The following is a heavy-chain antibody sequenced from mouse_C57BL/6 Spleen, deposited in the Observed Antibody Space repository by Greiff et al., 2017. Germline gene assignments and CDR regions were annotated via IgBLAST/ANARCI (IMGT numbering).Heavy chain of an antibody. CDR2: INPGSGGT. V-gene: IGHV1-54*01. D-gene: IGHD1-1*01. Sequence: VQLQQSGAELVRPGTSVKVSCKASGYAFTNYLIEWVKQRPGQGLEWIGVINPGSGGTNYNEKFKGKATLTADKSSSTAYMQLSSLTSEDSAVYFCARERELLLRYFDVWGTGTTVTVSS. CDR3: ARERELLLRYFDV. CDR1: GYAFTNYL. J-gene: IGHJ1*03.